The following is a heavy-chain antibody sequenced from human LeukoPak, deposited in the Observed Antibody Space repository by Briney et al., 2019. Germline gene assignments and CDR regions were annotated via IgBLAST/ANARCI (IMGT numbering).Heavy chain of an antibody. Sequence: GGSLRLSCAASGFSLSDYDMNWVRQAPGKGLEWVSFISRSSENMYYADSVKGRFTISRDNAKNLLYLQMNSLRNEDTAVYYCARGLGYNWFGPWGQGTLVTVSS. CDR1: GFSLSDYD. J-gene: IGHJ5*02. CDR3: ARGLGYNWFGP. V-gene: IGHV3-48*02. CDR2: ISRSSENM.